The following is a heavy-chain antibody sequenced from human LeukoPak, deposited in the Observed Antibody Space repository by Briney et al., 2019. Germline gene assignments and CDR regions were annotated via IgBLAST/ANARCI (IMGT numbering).Heavy chain of an antibody. V-gene: IGHV3-21*01. CDR2: ISSSSSYI. CDR3: ARDLGYCSSTSCYEGAFDI. Sequence: GGSLRLSCAASGFTFSSYSMNWVRQAPGKGLGWVSSISSSSSYIYYADSVKGRFTISRDNAKNSLYLQMNSLRAEDTAVYYCARDLGYCSSTSCYEGAFDIWGQGTMVTVSS. CDR1: GFTFSSYS. D-gene: IGHD2-2*01. J-gene: IGHJ3*02.